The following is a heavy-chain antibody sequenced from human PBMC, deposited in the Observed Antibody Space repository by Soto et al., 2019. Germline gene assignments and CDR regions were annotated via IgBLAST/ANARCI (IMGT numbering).Heavy chain of an antibody. CDR2: IFGDDGK. J-gene: IGHJ4*02. V-gene: IGHV2-5*02. CDR1: GWSLSTSGVA. Sequence: GPTRVKHTQTLTLTCTFSGWSLSTSGVAVGWIRQAPRKAPEGVGFIFGDDGKRYRPSLENRVTISKETSEKQVGLAMTHMDPVDTPTYSCARIFFFWRGSFFSYWGRGTLVPVSS. CDR3: ARIFFFWRGSFFSY. D-gene: IGHD3-3*01.